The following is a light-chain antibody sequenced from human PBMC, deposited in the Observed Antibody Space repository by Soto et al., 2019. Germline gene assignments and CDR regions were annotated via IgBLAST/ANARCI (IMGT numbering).Light chain of an antibody. CDR1: SSDVGSYNL. Sequence: QSALTQPASVSGSPGQSITISCTGTSSDVGSYNLVSWYQQHPGKAPKLMIYEGSKRPSGVSNLFSGSKFGNTASLTISGLQAEDEADYYCCSYADSSTFVFGSGTKLTVL. V-gene: IGLV2-23*01. CDR3: CSYADSSTFV. CDR2: EGS. J-gene: IGLJ1*01.